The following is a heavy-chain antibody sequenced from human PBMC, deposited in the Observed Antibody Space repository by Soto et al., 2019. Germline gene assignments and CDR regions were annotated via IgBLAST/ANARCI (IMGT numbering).Heavy chain of an antibody. CDR3: ARELGLGYCSSTSCPTQWGYYYYGMDV. Sequence: ASVKVSCKASGYTFTSYYMHWVRQAPGQGLEWMGIINPSGGSTSYAQKFQGRVTMTRDTSTSTVYMELSSLRSEDMAVYYCARELGLGYCSSTSCPTQWGYYYYGMDVWGQGTTVTVSS. J-gene: IGHJ6*02. D-gene: IGHD2-2*01. CDR2: INPSGGST. CDR1: GYTFTSYY. V-gene: IGHV1-46*01.